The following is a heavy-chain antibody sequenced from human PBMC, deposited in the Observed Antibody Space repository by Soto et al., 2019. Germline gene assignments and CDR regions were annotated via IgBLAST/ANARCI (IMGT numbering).Heavy chain of an antibody. CDR3: AKDRYSGTYPTDFDY. CDR2: ISYDGGNE. D-gene: IGHD1-26*01. J-gene: IGHJ4*02. CDR1: GFTFSSYG. V-gene: IGHV3-30*18. Sequence: GGSLRLSCAGSGFTFSSYGIHWVRQAPGKGLEWVALISYDGGNEKYTESVKDRFTISRDDSHNVAYLQMSSLRTEDTAKYYCAKDRYSGTYPTDFDYWGQGSLVTVSS.